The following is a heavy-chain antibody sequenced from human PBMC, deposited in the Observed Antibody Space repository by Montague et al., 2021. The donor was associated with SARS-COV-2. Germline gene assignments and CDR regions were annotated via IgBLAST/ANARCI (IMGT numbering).Heavy chain of an antibody. CDR1: GASINSNTYF. CDR2: IYYSGST. CDR3: ARPLSRGLDYGWDV. Sequence: SETLSLTCTVSGASINSNTYFWGWIRQPPGKGLEWIGSIYYSGSTYYNPSLKSRVTISVDTSKNQFSLKLNSVTAADTAVYYCARPLSRGLDYGWDVWGQGTTVTVSS. V-gene: IGHV4-39*01. D-gene: IGHD3-10*01. J-gene: IGHJ6*02.